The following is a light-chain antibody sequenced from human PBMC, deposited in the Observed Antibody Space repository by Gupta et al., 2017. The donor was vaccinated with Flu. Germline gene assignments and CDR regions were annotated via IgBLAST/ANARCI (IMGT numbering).Light chain of an antibody. CDR3: MQALQAPYT. Sequence: DIVMTQSPLSLPVIPGEPASISCRSSQSLLLSDGFTFLDWYLQKPGQSPQLLIYLGSNRASGVPARFSGSESGTDFTLEISRVEAEDIGFYYCMQALQAPYTFGQGTKLEIK. J-gene: IGKJ2*01. CDR2: LGS. CDR1: QSLLLSDGFTF. V-gene: IGKV2-28*01.